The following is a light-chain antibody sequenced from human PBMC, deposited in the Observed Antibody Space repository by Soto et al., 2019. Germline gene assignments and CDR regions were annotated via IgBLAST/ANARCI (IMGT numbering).Light chain of an antibody. CDR1: SSDVGAFNY. CDR3: NSYTSNNTYV. J-gene: IGLJ1*01. CDR2: DVS. Sequence: ALTQPASVSGSPGQAITISCSGTSSDVGAFNYVSWYQQHPGKAPKLMIYDVSNRTSGVSNSFSGSKSGNKASLTISGLRAEDEADYYCNSYTSNNTYVFGTGTKVTVL. V-gene: IGLV2-14*03.